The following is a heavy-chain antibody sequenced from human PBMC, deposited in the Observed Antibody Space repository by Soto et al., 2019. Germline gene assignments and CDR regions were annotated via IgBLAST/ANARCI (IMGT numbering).Heavy chain of an antibody. CDR3: AKVWGWRQYRYGMDV. J-gene: IGHJ6*02. D-gene: IGHD5-12*01. CDR2: ISYDGSNK. CDR1: GFTFSSYG. Sequence: QVQLVESGGGVVQPGRSLRLSCAASGFTFSSYGMHWVRQAPGKGLEWVAVISYDGSNKYYADSVKGRFTISRDNSKNTLYLQMNSLRAEDTAVYYCAKVWGWRQYRYGMDVWGQGTTVTVSS. V-gene: IGHV3-30*18.